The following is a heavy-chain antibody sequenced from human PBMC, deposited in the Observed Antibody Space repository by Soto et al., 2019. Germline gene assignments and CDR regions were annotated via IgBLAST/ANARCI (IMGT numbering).Heavy chain of an antibody. Sequence: QVHLVESGGGVVQPGTSLRLSCAASGFSFSIFGMHWVRQAPGKGLEWVAGIWYDGRNKYYADSVKGRFSISRDNSKDTLYLQMNSLRAEDTAVYYCAPVDKDEYGADRGGFGCWGQGTLVPVSS. V-gene: IGHV3-33*01. J-gene: IGHJ4*02. CDR3: APVDKDEYGADRGGFGC. D-gene: IGHD2-8*01. CDR1: GFSFSIFG. CDR2: IWYDGRNK.